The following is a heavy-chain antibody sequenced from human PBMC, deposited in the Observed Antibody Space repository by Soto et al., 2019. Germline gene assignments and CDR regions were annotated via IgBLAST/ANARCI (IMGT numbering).Heavy chain of an antibody. Sequence: SVKVSCKASGGNFRRYAISWVRQAPGQGLEWMGGILPIFGSPSHAQKFRDRVTITADESTSTAYLELTSLTSEDTAIYYCVFGDCTSSSCSYYFYGLDVWGQGATVTVSS. CDR3: VFGDCTSSSCSYYFYGLDV. CDR1: GGNFRRYA. D-gene: IGHD2-2*01. CDR2: ILPIFGSP. J-gene: IGHJ6*02. V-gene: IGHV1-69*13.